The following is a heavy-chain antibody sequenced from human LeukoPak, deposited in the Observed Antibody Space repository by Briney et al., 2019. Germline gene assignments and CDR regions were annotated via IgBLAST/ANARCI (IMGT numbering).Heavy chain of an antibody. D-gene: IGHD6-13*01. J-gene: IGHJ6*02. Sequence: GGSLRLSCAASEFTFNNYAMSWVRQAPGKGLEWVAVISYDGSNKYYADSVKGRFTISRDNSKNTLYLQMNSLRAEDTAVYYCARVRTAAGIYYYYGMDVWGQGTTVTVSS. CDR2: ISYDGSNK. CDR3: ARVRTAAGIYYYYGMDV. CDR1: EFTFNNYA. V-gene: IGHV3-30-3*01.